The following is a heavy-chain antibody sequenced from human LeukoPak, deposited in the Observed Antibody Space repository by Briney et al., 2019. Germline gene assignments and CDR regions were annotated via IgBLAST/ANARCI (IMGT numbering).Heavy chain of an antibody. CDR2: IDYSGNT. V-gene: IGHV4-59*01. J-gene: IGHJ6*02. CDR1: GGSISSYY. CDR3: ARDEQRYSGGWYAYYGMDV. Sequence: SETLSLTCTVSGGSISSYYWNWIRQPPGKGLEWIGYIDYSGNTNYKPSLKSRVTISVDTSKNQFSLKLSFVTAADTAVYYCARDEQRYSGGWYAYYGMDVWGQGTTVTVSS. D-gene: IGHD6-19*01.